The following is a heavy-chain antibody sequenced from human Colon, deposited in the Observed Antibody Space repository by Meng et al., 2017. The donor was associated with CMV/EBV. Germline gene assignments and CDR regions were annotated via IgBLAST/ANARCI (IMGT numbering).Heavy chain of an antibody. V-gene: IGHV1-18*01. CDR1: GYTFTAYG. CDR2: ISPHNGNT. CDR3: ARALEGGRFDP. J-gene: IGHJ5*02. Sequence: SCKASGYTFTAYGVTWLRRAPGQGLEWIGWISPHNGNTYYAQNLQDRVTMTTDRFTTTAYLELRALRPDDTAIYYCARALEGGRFDPWGQGTLVTVSS. D-gene: IGHD3-16*01.